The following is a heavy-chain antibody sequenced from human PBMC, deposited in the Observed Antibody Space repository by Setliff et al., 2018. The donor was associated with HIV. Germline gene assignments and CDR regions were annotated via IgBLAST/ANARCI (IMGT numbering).Heavy chain of an antibody. V-gene: IGHV1-24*01. D-gene: IGHD3-3*01. CDR1: GFTLNELS. CDR2: FDPEAGEI. J-gene: IGHJ6*03. CDR3: VRGVQSPPHYSYYYMDV. Sequence: GASVKVSCKISGFTLNELSIQWVRQAPAKGLEWMGGFDPEAGEIIYAQKFQGRVTMTEDTSTDTAYMDLSSLRSEDTAVYYCVRGVQSPPHYSYYYMDVWGEGTMVTVSS.